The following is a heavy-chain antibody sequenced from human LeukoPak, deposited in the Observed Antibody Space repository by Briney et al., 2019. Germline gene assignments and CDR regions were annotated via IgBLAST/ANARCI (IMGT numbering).Heavy chain of an antibody. V-gene: IGHV3-23*01. Sequence: GGSLRLSCAASGFTFSNYDMNWVRQAPGKGLEWISLISNSGPSTYYADSVKGRFTISRDNSKNTLYLQMNSLRAEDTAVYYCAKGGWFDYWGQGTLVTVSS. CDR3: AKGGWFDY. J-gene: IGHJ4*02. D-gene: IGHD6-19*01. CDR1: GFTFSNYD. CDR2: ISNSGPST.